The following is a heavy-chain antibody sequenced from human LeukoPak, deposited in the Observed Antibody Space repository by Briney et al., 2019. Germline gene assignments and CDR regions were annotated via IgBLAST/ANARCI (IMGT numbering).Heavy chain of an antibody. V-gene: IGHV1-69*04. CDR1: GGTFSSYA. CDR3: ASAIADSGDAFDI. Sequence: TSVKVSCKASGGTFSSYAISWVRQAPGQGLEWMGRIIPILGIANYAQKFQGRVTITADKFTSTAYMELSSLRSEDTAVYYCASAIADSGDAFDIWGQGTMVTVSS. CDR2: IIPILGIA. D-gene: IGHD6-13*01. J-gene: IGHJ3*02.